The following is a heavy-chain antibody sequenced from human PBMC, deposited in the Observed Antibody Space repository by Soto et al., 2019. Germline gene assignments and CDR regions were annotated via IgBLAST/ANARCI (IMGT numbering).Heavy chain of an antibody. D-gene: IGHD3-3*01. CDR1: GYTFSTYG. J-gene: IGHJ5*02. CDR2: ISAYDGKT. V-gene: IGHV1-18*01. CDR3: ARDPHEFWTSYWFDP. Sequence: ASVKVSCKTSGYTFSTYGINWARQAPGQGLELMGWISAYDGKTTYAEKFQGRVTLTTDTSTSTAYMELRSLRSDDTAIYYCARDPHEFWTSYWFDPWGQGTPVTVSS.